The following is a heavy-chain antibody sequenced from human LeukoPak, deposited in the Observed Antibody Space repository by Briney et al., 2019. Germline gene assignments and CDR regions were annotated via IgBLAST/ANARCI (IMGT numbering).Heavy chain of an antibody. Sequence: GGSLRLSCVASGFTFSSYEVNWVRQAPGKGLEWVSYISTSRDTMYYADSVKGRFTISRDNVKNSLFLQMNSLRAEDTAVYYCARGSGFVLDYWGQGTLVTVSS. V-gene: IGHV3-48*03. CDR1: GFTFSSYE. J-gene: IGHJ4*02. D-gene: IGHD1-26*01. CDR2: ISTSRDTM. CDR3: ARGSGFVLDY.